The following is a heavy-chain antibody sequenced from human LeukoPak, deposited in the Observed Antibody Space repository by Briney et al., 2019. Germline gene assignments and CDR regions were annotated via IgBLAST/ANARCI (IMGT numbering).Heavy chain of an antibody. J-gene: IGHJ1*01. CDR2: IYYSGRT. Sequence: SETLSLTCSVSGDSVSRSDPYWDWIRQPPGKGLEWIGTIYYSGRTYYSPSLKSRVTMSVDPSNNQFSLNLRSVTAADTAVYYCARRRYYDGSGYLEWGQGTLLSVSS. V-gene: IGHV4-39*01. CDR1: GDSVSRSDPY. D-gene: IGHD3-22*01. CDR3: ARRRYYDGSGYLE.